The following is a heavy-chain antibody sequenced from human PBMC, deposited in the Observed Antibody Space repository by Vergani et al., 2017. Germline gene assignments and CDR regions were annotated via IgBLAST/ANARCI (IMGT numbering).Heavy chain of an antibody. D-gene: IGHD3-10*01. J-gene: IGHJ1*01. V-gene: IGHV3-23*01. CDR3: TTAWGLYYLHGEYFQY. CDR2: ISSGGGDI. Sequence: EVQLLESGGGLVQAGGSRRLSCAGAGFTFDTSTMAYVRQAPGKGLEWVATISSGGGDIFYADSVKGRFTISRDNSKNTLFLQMNSLKDEDTAVYYCTTAWGLYYLHGEYFQYWGRGTLVSVSS. CDR1: GFTFDTST.